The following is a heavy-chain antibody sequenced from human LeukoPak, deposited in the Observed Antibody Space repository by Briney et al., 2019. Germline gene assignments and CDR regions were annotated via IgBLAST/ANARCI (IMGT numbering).Heavy chain of an antibody. CDR3: ATGYSSSWYFHY. J-gene: IGHJ4*02. D-gene: IGHD6-13*01. CDR1: GGSISSYY. V-gene: IGHV4-59*01. CDR2: IYYSGST. Sequence: SETLSLTCTVSGGSISSYYWNWIRQPPGKGLEWIGYIYYSGSTNYNPSLKSRVTISVDTSKNQFSLNLSSVTAADTAVYYCATGYSSSWYFHYWGQGTLVTVSS.